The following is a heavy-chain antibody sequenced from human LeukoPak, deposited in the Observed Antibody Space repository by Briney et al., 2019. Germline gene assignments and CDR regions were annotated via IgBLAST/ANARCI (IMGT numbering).Heavy chain of an antibody. CDR3: ARGRDSSSWHHDY. V-gene: IGHV4-59*01. D-gene: IGHD6-13*01. CDR2: IYNSGST. Sequence: PSETLSLTCTVSGGSISSYSWSWIRQPPGKGLEWIGYIYNSGSTNYNPSLKSRVTISLDTSKSQFSLKLSSVTAADTAVYYCARGRDSSSWHHDYWGQGTLVTVSS. CDR1: GGSISSYS. J-gene: IGHJ4*02.